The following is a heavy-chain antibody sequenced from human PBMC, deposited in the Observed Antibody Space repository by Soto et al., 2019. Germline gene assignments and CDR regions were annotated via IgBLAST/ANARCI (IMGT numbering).Heavy chain of an antibody. Sequence: ASVKVSCKASGYTFTSYDINWVRQATGQGLEWMGWMNPNSGNTGYAQKFQGRVTMTRNTSISTAYMELSSLRSEDTAVYYCAMGGGFLVYYDFWGGSPGKYGMDVWGQGTTITVSS. CDR2: MNPNSGNT. CDR1: GYTFTSYD. J-gene: IGHJ6*01. D-gene: IGHD3-3*01. CDR3: AMGGGFLVYYDFWGGSPGKYGMDV. V-gene: IGHV1-8*01.